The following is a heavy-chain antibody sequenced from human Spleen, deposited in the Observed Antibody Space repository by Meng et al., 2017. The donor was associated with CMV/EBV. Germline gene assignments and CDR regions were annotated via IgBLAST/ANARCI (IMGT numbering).Heavy chain of an antibody. CDR1: GGSFSGYY. Sequence: SETLSLTCAVYGGSFSGYYWSWIRQPPGKGLEWIGEINHSGSTNYNPSLKSRVTISVDTSKNQFSLKLSSVTAADTAVYCCARLTTVTPPWYYYYYGMDVWGQGTTVTVSS. J-gene: IGHJ6*02. V-gene: IGHV4-34*01. D-gene: IGHD4-11*01. CDR2: INHSGST. CDR3: ARLTTVTPPWYYYYYGMDV.